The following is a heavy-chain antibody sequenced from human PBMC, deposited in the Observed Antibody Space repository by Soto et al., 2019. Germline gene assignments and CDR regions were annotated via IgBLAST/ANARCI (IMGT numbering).Heavy chain of an antibody. CDR1: GFTFSSYW. J-gene: IGHJ6*02. Sequence: EVQLVESGGGLVQPGGSLRLYCAASGFTFSSYWMSWVRQAPVTGLEWVGNIKQDGSEKNYVDFMEGRFTISRDNTENSLYLQMNSLSAEDTAVYYCARIASAGRGLDVWGQGTTVVVSS. CDR2: IKQDGSEK. CDR3: ARIASAGRGLDV. D-gene: IGHD6-13*01. V-gene: IGHV3-7*01.